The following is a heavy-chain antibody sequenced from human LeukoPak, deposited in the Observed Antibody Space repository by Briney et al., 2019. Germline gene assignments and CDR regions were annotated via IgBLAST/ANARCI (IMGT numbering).Heavy chain of an antibody. CDR2: ISTRDNTI. CDR3: ARGARWAYYFDY. J-gene: IGHJ4*02. V-gene: IGHV3-11*01. CDR1: GFTFSDYY. D-gene: IGHD4-23*01. Sequence: GGSLRHSCAASGFTFSDYYMNWIRQAPGKGLEWLSYISTRDNTIQYADSVKGRFTISRDNANNSLFLQMNNLRAEDSAIYYCARGARWAYYFDYWGQGSLVTVSS.